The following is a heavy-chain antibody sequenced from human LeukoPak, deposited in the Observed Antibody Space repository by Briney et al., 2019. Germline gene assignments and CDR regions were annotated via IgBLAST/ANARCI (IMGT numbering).Heavy chain of an antibody. CDR3: ARDRGSYSDY. D-gene: IGHD3-16*01. V-gene: IGHV3-74*01. CDR2: VNTGGSTP. J-gene: IGHJ4*02. Sequence: GPLRLSCAASGFTFSSYWMHWVRQAPGKGLVWVSRVNTGGSTPTYADSVKGRFTISRDNAKNTLYLQMNSLRAEDTAVYYCARDRGSYSDYWGQGTLVTVSS. CDR1: GFTFSSYW.